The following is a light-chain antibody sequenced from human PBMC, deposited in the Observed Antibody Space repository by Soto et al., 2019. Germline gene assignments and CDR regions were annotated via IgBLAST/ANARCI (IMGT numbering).Light chain of an antibody. V-gene: IGLV4-69*01. Sequence: QPVLTQSPSASASLGASVKLTCTLSSGHSSYAIVWHQQQPERGPQYLMKLNSDGSHTKGDGIPDRFSGSSSGAERYLTISSLQSEDEADYYCQTWGTGNWVFGGGTKLTVL. CDR1: SGHSSYA. CDR3: QTWGTGNWV. J-gene: IGLJ3*02. CDR2: LNSDGSH.